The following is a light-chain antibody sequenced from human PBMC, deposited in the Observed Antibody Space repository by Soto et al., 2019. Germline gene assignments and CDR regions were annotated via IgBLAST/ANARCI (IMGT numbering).Light chain of an antibody. CDR1: QSVRSY. CDR3: QQRYSGPPIT. CDR2: DVS. V-gene: IGKV3-11*01. J-gene: IGKJ5*01. Sequence: EVVLTQSPATLSLSPGERATLSCRASQSVRSYLSWYQQKPGQAPRLLIYDVSNRATGIPARFSGSGSETDFTLTITSLEPEDFAVYYCQQRYSGPPITFGQGTRLEIK.